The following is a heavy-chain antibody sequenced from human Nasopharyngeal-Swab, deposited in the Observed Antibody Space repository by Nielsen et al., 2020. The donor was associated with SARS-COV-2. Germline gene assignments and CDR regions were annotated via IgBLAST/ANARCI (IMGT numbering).Heavy chain of an antibody. CDR2: ISGSGGST. J-gene: IGHJ4*02. V-gene: IGHV3-23*01. D-gene: IGHD3-16*02. CDR3: AKAEYDYVWGSYRAAFDY. Sequence: VRQAPGKGLEWVSAISGSGGSTYYADSVKGRFTISRDNSKNTLYLQMNSLRAEDTAVYYCAKAEYDYVWGSYRAAFDYWGRGTLVTVSS.